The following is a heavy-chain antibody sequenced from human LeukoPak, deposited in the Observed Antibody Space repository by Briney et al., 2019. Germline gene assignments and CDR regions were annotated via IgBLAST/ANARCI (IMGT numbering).Heavy chain of an antibody. D-gene: IGHD2-21*01. CDR2: IIPIFGTA. V-gene: IGHV1-69*01. CDR3: ARMMRQVVDY. J-gene: IGHJ4*02. Sequence: GASVKVSCKASGGTFSSYAISWVRQAPGQGLEWMGGIIPIFGTANYAQKFQGRVTITADESTSTVYMELSSLRSEDTAVYYCARMMRQVVDYWGQGTLVTVSS. CDR1: GGTFSSYA.